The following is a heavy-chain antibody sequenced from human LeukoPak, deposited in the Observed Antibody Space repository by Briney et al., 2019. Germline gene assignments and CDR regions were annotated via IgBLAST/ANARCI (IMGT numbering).Heavy chain of an antibody. V-gene: IGHV3-30*04. J-gene: IGHJ4*02. CDR1: GFTFSSYA. Sequence: GGSLRLSCAASGFTFSSYAMHWVRQAPGKGLEWVAVISYDGSNKYYADSVKGRFTISRDNSKNTLYLQMNSLRAEDTAVYYCAKGGSMVRGVPIYFDYWGQGTLVTVSS. CDR3: AKGGSMVRGVPIYFDY. D-gene: IGHD3-10*01. CDR2: ISYDGSNK.